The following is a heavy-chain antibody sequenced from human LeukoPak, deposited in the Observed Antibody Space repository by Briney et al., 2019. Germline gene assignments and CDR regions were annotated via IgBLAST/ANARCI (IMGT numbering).Heavy chain of an antibody. CDR3: TPSLYDILTGSDY. CDR2: IRSKANSYAT. Sequence: GGSLTLSCAASGFTFSGSAMHWVRQASWKGLEWVGRIRSKANSYATAYAASVKGRFTISRDDSKNTAYLQMNSLKTEDTAVYYCTPSLYDILTGSDYWGQGTLVTVSS. J-gene: IGHJ4*02. D-gene: IGHD3-9*01. CDR1: GFTFSGSA. V-gene: IGHV3-73*01.